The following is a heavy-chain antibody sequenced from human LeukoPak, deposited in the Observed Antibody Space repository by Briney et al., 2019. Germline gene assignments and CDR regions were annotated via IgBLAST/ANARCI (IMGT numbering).Heavy chain of an antibody. CDR3: ARGRIAARVDY. D-gene: IGHD6-6*01. V-gene: IGHV3-7*01. Sequence: PGGSLRLSCAVSGLTFRNYWMSWVRQAPGKGLEWVANIKQDGSEKYYVDSVKGRFTISRDNAKNSLYLQMNSLRAEDTAVYYCARGRIAARVDYWGQGTLVTVSS. J-gene: IGHJ4*02. CDR1: GLTFRNYW. CDR2: IKQDGSEK.